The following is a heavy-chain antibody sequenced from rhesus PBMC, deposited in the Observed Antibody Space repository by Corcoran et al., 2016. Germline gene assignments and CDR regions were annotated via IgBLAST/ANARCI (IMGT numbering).Heavy chain of an antibody. D-gene: IGHD4-23*01. CDR1: GGSISGYY. V-gene: IGHV4-81*01. J-gene: IGHJ4*01. CDR3: ARHRGEYSNYRDY. Sequence: QLQLQESGPGLVKPSETLSLTCAVSGGSISGYYWSWIRQPPGQGLEWIGNIDGNIEGTNHSPSLHSRRTIPTDTSKNQFSLKLSSVPAADTVVYYCARHRGEYSNYRDYWGQVVLSTVSS. CDR2: IDGNIEGT.